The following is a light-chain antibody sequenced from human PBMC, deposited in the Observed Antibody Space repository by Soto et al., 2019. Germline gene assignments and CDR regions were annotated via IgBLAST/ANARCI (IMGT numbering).Light chain of an antibody. Sequence: DIQMTQSPSSLSASVGDRVTITCRASQSISSYLNWYQQKPGKAPKLLIYAASSLQSGVPSRFSGSGSGTDFTLTISSLRPEDFATYYCQQSYSTPPTFGQGTKLERK. CDR1: QSISSY. CDR2: AAS. V-gene: IGKV1-39*01. J-gene: IGKJ2*01. CDR3: QQSYSTPPT.